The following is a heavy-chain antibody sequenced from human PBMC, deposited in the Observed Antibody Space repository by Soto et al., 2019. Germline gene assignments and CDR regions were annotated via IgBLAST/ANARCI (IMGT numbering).Heavy chain of an antibody. CDR2: INPKRGGT. Sequence: ASVKVSCKASGYTFTGYYIHWVRQAPGQGLEWMGWINPKRGGTNYAQKFQGRVTMTSDTSISTAYMELTRLRSGDTAVYYCARLTVPLDIVVLPTASYDYWGQGTLVTLSS. V-gene: IGHV1-2*02. D-gene: IGHD2-2*01. CDR3: ARLTVPLDIVVLPTASYDY. J-gene: IGHJ4*02. CDR1: GYTFTGYY.